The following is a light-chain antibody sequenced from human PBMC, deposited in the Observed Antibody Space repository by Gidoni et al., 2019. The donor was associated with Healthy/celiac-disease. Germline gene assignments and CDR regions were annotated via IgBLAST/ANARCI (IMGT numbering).Light chain of an antibody. V-gene: IGKV3-15*01. Sequence: EIVMTQSPATLSVSPGERATRSCRASQSVSSNLAWYQQKPGQAPRLLIYGASTRAPGIPARFSGSGSGPEFTLTISSLQSDDFAVSYCQQYNTWPRTFGQGTKVEIK. CDR1: QSVSSN. CDR2: GAS. J-gene: IGKJ1*01. CDR3: QQYNTWPRT.